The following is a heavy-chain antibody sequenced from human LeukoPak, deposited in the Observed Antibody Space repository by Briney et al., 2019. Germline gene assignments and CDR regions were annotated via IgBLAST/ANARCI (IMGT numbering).Heavy chain of an antibody. V-gene: IGHV4-59*08. CDR1: GGSISGYY. J-gene: IGHJ4*02. D-gene: IGHD3-22*01. CDR3: ARRPTKDSSGYRFDY. CDR2: ISYIGST. Sequence: PSETLSLTCTVSGGSISGYYWSWIRQPPGKELEWIGYISYIGSTNYNPSLKSRVTISLDTSKNQFSLKLSSVTAADTAVYYCARRPTKDSSGYRFDYWGQGTLVTVSS.